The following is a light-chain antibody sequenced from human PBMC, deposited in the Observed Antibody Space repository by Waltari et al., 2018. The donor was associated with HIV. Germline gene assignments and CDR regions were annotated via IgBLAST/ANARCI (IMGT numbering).Light chain of an antibody. CDR1: RSDVGGYNY. J-gene: IGLJ1*01. CDR3: SSYTSDSTYV. V-gene: IGLV2-14*03. CDR2: HVS. Sequence: QSALTQPASVSGSPGQSITISCTGTRSDVGGYNYVSWYQQHPGKAPKLMTFHVSNRPSVVSTRFSGTKSGNTASLTISALQAEDEADYYCSSYTSDSTYVFGTGTQVTLL.